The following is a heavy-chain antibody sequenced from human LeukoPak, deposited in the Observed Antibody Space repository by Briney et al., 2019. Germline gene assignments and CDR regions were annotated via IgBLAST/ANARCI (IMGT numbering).Heavy chain of an antibody. D-gene: IGHD1-7*01. CDR3: ASWPVELYYFGY. J-gene: IGHJ4*02. Sequence: GASVKVSCKASGYTFTGYYMHWVRQAPGQGIEWMGWINPNSGGTNYAQKFQGRVTITRDASISTPYMELRRLRSDDTAVYYCASWPVELYYFGYWGQGPLVTVSS. CDR1: GYTFTGYY. V-gene: IGHV1-2*02. CDR2: INPNSGGT.